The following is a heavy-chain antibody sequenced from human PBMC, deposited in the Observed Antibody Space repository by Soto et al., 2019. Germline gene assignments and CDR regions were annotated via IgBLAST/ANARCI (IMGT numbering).Heavy chain of an antibody. CDR1: GFTFSNYI. D-gene: IGHD3-16*02. CDR2: LSSGSRYV. Sequence: GGSLRLSCTASGFTFSNYIMTWVRQAPGKGLEWVSSLSSGSRYVYYADSVKGRFTISRDDAKNSVYLQMNSLRAEDAAVYYCVRGGSSRSYWGQGSQVTVSS. CDR3: VRGGSSRSY. V-gene: IGHV3-21*01. J-gene: IGHJ4*02.